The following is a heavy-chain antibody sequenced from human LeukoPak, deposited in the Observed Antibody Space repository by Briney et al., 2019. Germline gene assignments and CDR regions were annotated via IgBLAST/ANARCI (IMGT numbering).Heavy chain of an antibody. J-gene: IGHJ5*02. CDR1: GVSISSYY. D-gene: IGHD3-3*01. CDR3: AKDDFWSGYWTGGWFDP. V-gene: IGHV4-4*07. CDR2: IYTSGST. Sequence: SETLSLTCTVSGVSISSYYWSWIRQPAGKGLEWIGRIYTSGSTNYNPSLKSRVTMSVDTSKNQFSLKLSSVTAADTAVYYCAKDDFWSGYWTGGWFDPWGQGTLVTVSS.